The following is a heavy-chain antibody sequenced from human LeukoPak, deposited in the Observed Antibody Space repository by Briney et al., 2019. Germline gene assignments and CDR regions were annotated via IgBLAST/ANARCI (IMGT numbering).Heavy chain of an antibody. CDR2: IYYSGNT. CDR3: ATSRGDHDFFFDY. J-gene: IGHJ4*02. V-gene: IGHV4-39*01. Sequence: PSETLSLTCTVSGVSISSSNSYWGWIRQPPGKGLEWIGSIYYSGNTYYNASLKSQVSISIDTSKNQFSLRLTSVTAADTAVYYCATSRGDHDFFFDYWGQGTLVTVSS. CDR1: GVSISSSNSY. D-gene: IGHD2-21*02.